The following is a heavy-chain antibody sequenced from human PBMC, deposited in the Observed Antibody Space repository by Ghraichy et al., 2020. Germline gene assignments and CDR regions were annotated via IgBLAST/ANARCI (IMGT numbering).Heavy chain of an antibody. CDR2: IKEGGSEK. Sequence: GGSLRLSCAASGFTFSIYWMSWVRQAPGKGLEWVANIKEGGSEKYYVDSVKGRFTISRDNAKNSLYLQMNSLRAEDTAVYYCARVPRYCGSTTCGDYWGQVTLVTVSS. CDR3: ARVPRYCGSTTCGDY. D-gene: IGHD2-2*01. V-gene: IGHV3-7*03. CDR1: GFTFSIYW. J-gene: IGHJ4*02.